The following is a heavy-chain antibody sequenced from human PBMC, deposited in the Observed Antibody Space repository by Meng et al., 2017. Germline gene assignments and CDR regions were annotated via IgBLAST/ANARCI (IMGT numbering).Heavy chain of an antibody. CDR2: MNPNSGNT. J-gene: IGHJ6*02. V-gene: IGHV1-8*03. CDR3: ARDRAYRIAAAGWDYYYGMDV. CDR1: GYTFTSYD. D-gene: IGHD6-13*01. Sequence: ASVKVSCKASGYTFTSYDINWVRQATGQGLEWMGWMNPNSGNTGYAQKFQGRVTITRNTSISTAYMELSSLRSEDTVVYYCARDRAYRIAAAGWDYYYGMDVWGQGTTVTVSS.